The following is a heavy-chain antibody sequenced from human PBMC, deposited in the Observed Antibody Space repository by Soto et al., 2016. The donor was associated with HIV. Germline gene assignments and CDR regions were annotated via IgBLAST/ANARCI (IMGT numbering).Heavy chain of an antibody. CDR3: ARGEGVTLDV. Sequence: QIQLQQWGAGLLKPSETLSLTCAVYGGSFSGYYWSWIRQPQDKGLEWIGKITHSGSTNYNPSLKSRVTISIDTSKNQFSLKVTSLTAADTAVYYCARGEGVTLDVVGPRDPGHRLL. V-gene: IGHV4-34*02. CDR2: ITHSGST. D-gene: IGHD5-18*01. J-gene: IGHJ6*02. CDR1: GGSFSGYY.